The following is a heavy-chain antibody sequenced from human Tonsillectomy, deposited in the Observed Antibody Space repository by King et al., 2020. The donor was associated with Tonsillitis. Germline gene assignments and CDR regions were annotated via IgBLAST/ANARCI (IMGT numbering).Heavy chain of an antibody. CDR2: IRYDGTNK. CDR1: GFAFSSCD. CDR3: AKKGAIAVAATGLGDQYGLDV. V-gene: IGHV3-30*02. Sequence: VQLVESGGGVVQFGGSLRLSCAASGFAFSSCDMHWIRQTPGKGLEWVAFIRYDGTNKYYAESVKGRFTISRDNSKNTLFLQMNSLRADDTAVYYCAKKGAIAVAATGLGDQYGLDVWGLGTTVTVSS. D-gene: IGHD6-19*01. J-gene: IGHJ6*02.